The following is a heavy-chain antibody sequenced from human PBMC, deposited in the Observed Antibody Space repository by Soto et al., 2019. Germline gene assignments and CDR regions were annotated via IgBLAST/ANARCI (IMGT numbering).Heavy chain of an antibody. CDR3: AKGGTRDFWSGNNWFDP. J-gene: IGHJ5*02. V-gene: IGHV3-23*01. CDR2: ISGSGGST. Sequence: EVQLLESGGGLVQPGGSLRLSCAASGFTFSSYAMSWVRQAPGKGLEWVSAISGSGGSTYYADSVKGRFTISRDNSKNTLYLQMNSLRAEDTAVYYCAKGGTRDFWSGNNWFDPWGQGTLVTVSS. D-gene: IGHD3-3*01. CDR1: GFTFSSYA.